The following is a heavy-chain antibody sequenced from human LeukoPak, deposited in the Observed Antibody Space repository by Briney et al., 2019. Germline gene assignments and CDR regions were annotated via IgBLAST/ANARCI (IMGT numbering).Heavy chain of an antibody. CDR3: ARDAVGGSYSYYFDY. V-gene: IGHV4-30-4*07. Sequence: PSEILSLTCAVSGGSISSGGYSWSWIRQPPGKGLEWIGYIYYSGSTYYNPSLKSRVTISVDTSKNQFSLKLSSVTAADTAVYYCARDAVGGSYSYYFDYWGQGTLVTVSS. D-gene: IGHD1-26*01. CDR2: IYYSGST. CDR1: GGSISSGGYS. J-gene: IGHJ4*02.